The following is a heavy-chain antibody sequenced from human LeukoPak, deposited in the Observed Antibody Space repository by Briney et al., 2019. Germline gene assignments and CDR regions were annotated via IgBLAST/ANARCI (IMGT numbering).Heavy chain of an antibody. CDR3: ARAHARPYVDWFRSIYFDY. J-gene: IGHJ4*02. CDR1: GFTFSSYE. D-gene: IGHD3-9*01. CDR2: ISSSGSTI. V-gene: IGHV3-48*03. Sequence: GGSLRLSCAASGFTFSSYEMNWVRQAPGKGLEWVSYISSSGSTIYYADSVKGRFTISRDNAKNSLYLQMNSLRAEDTTVYYCARAHARPYVDWFRSIYFDYWGQGTLVTVSS.